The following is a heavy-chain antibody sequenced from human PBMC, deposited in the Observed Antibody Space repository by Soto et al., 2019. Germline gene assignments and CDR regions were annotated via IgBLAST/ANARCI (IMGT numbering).Heavy chain of an antibody. J-gene: IGHJ4*02. CDR1: GGTVSSGSHY. Sequence: SETLSLTCTVSGGTVSSGSHYWSWNRQPPGKGLEWIGYIYYSGSTNYNPSLKSRVTISVDTSKNQFSLKLTSVTAADTAVYYCARDKITGLFDYWGQGTLVTVSS. D-gene: IGHD2-8*02. CDR3: ARDKITGLFDY. V-gene: IGHV4-61*01. CDR2: IYYSGST.